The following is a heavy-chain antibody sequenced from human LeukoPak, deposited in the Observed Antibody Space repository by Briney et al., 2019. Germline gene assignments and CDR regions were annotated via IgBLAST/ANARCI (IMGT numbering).Heavy chain of an antibody. D-gene: IGHD6-13*01. Sequence: GGSLRLSCAASGFTFSSYAMSWVRQAPGKGLEWVSGISGSGGSTYYADSVKGRFTISRDNSKNTLYLQMNSLRAEDTAVYYCAKAPHSSSWYGVYSDYWGQGTLVTVSS. CDR2: ISGSGGST. J-gene: IGHJ4*02. CDR1: GFTFSSYA. CDR3: AKAPHSSSWYGVYSDY. V-gene: IGHV3-23*01.